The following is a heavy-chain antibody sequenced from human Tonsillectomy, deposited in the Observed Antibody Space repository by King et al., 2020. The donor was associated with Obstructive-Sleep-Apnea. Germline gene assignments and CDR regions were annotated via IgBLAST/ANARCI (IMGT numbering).Heavy chain of an antibody. CDR1: GGSFRDYY. CDR2: INHSGTT. Sequence: VQLQQWGAGLLKPSETLSLTCAVFGGSFRDYYWNWILQPPGKGLAWIGEINHSGTTNYNPSRKSRVTISTDPSKNQFSLTLNSVTAADTAVYYCARGSGAATVNWFDPWGQGTLVTVSS. V-gene: IGHV4-34*01. CDR3: ARGSGAATVNWFDP. D-gene: IGHD6-13*01. J-gene: IGHJ5*02.